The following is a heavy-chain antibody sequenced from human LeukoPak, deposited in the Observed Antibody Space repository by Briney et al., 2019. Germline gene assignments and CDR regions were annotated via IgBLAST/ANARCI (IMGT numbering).Heavy chain of an antibody. CDR2: ISYDGSNK. J-gene: IGHJ4*02. CDR3: ARAREGAMATILSY. V-gene: IGHV3-30-3*01. D-gene: IGHD5-24*01. CDR1: GFTFSSYA. Sequence: GGSLRLSCAASGFTFSSYAMHWVRQAPGKGLEWVAVISYDGSNKYYADSVKGRFTISRDNSKNTLYLQMNSLRAEDTAVYCCARAREGAMATILSYWGQGTLVTVSS.